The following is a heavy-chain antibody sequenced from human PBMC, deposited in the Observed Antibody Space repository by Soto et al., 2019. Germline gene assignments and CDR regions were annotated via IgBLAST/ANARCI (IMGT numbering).Heavy chain of an antibody. Sequence: QVQLVESGGGVVQPGRSLRLSCAASGFTFSSYGMHWVRQAPGKGLEWVAVIWYDGSNKYYADSVKGRFTISRDNSKNTLYLQMNSLRAEDTAVYYCARDQSYLHDYGDKNYYYGMDVWGQGTTVTVSS. V-gene: IGHV3-33*01. CDR2: IWYDGSNK. CDR3: ARDQSYLHDYGDKNYYYGMDV. CDR1: GFTFSSYG. J-gene: IGHJ6*02. D-gene: IGHD4-17*01.